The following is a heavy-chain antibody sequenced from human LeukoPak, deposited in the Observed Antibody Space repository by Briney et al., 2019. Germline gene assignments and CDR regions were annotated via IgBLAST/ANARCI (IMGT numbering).Heavy chain of an antibody. J-gene: IGHJ4*02. CDR1: GGSMSSSRYY. CDR3: ARALSPYYYDSSGYYGYFDY. CDR2: MSYGGST. V-gene: IGHV4-39*07. D-gene: IGHD3-22*01. Sequence: SETLSLTCTVSGGSMSSSRYYWGWIRQPPGKGLEWIGSMSYGGSTYYNLSLRSRVDISEDTSKNQFSLKLSSVTAADTAVYYCARALSPYYYDSSGYYGYFDYWGQGTLVTVSS.